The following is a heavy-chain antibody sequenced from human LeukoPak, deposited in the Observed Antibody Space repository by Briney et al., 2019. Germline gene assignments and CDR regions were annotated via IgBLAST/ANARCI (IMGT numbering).Heavy chain of an antibody. CDR2: INHSGST. V-gene: IGHV4-34*01. J-gene: IGHJ4*02. Sequence: PSETLSLTRAVYGGSFSGYYWSWIRQPPGKGLEWIGEINHSGSTNYNPSLKSRVTISVDTSKNQFSLKLSSVTAADTAVYYCARGASVYDSSGYYAKTYYFDYWGQGTLVTVSS. D-gene: IGHD3-22*01. CDR1: GGSFSGYY. CDR3: ARGASVYDSSGYYAKTYYFDY.